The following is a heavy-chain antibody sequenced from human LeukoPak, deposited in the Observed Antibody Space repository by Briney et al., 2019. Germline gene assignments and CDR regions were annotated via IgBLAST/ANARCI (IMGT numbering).Heavy chain of an antibody. D-gene: IGHD5-24*01. J-gene: IGHJ6*03. Sequence: KPSETLSLTCAVYGGSFSGYYWSWIRQPPGKGLEWIGEINHSGSTNYNPSLKSRVTISVDTSKNQFSLKLSSVTAADTAVYYCARRRLWPYNYMDVWGKGTTVTVSS. CDR1: GGSFSGYY. CDR2: INHSGST. V-gene: IGHV4-34*01. CDR3: ARRRLWPYNYMDV.